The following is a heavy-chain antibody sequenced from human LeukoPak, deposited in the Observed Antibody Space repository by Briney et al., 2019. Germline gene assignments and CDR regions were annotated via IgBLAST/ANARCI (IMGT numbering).Heavy chain of an antibody. V-gene: IGHV4-59*08. Sequence: PSETLSLTCIVSGGSITSYFWSWIRQPPGKGLEWIGYFYYSGSTNYNPSLKSRVIISVDTSKNQFSLKLTSVTAADTAVYYCARRGGSNTSPFDYWGQGTLVTVSS. D-gene: IGHD3-16*01. CDR2: FYYSGST. CDR1: GGSITSYF. CDR3: ARRGGSNTSPFDY. J-gene: IGHJ4*02.